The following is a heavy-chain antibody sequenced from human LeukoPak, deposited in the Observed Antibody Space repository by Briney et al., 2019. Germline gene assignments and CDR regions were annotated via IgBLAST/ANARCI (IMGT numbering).Heavy chain of an antibody. CDR1: GFTFSSYA. V-gene: IGHV3-23*01. CDR3: ARDSYWLGGTIGAFDI. CDR2: ISAGGAGT. J-gene: IGHJ3*02. D-gene: IGHD3-10*01. Sequence: GGSLRLSCAASGFTFSSYAMNWVRQAPGKGLEWVSTISAGGAGTYYADSVKGRFTISRDNSKNTLYVQMNSLRVEDTAVYYCARDSYWLGGTIGAFDIWGQGTMVTVSS.